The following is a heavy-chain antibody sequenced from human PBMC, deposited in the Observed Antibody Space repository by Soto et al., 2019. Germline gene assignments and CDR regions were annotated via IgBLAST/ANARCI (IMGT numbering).Heavy chain of an antibody. CDR2: INPNGGST. J-gene: IGHJ4*02. D-gene: IGHD2-15*01. Sequence: QVQLVQSGAEVKRPGASVKVSCKASGYTFTTYYMHWVRQAPVQGLEWLGIINPNGGSTTYAQKFQGRVTMTRDTSTSTVYVEVSSLRSEDTAVYYCARAGYCSGGTCFHGNCHYWGQGTLVTVSA. CDR3: ARAGYCSGGTCFHGNCHY. V-gene: IGHV1-46*01. CDR1: GYTFTTYY.